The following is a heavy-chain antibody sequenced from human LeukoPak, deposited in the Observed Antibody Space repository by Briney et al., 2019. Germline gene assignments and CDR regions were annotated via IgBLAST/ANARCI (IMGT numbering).Heavy chain of an antibody. D-gene: IGHD6-13*01. Sequence: GGSLRLSCAASGFTFSSYAMHWVRQAPGKGLEWVAVISYDGSNKYYADSVKGRFTISRDNSKNTLYLQMNSLRAEDTAVYYCARDRKVAAAGTFGFDPWGQGTLVTVSS. J-gene: IGHJ5*02. V-gene: IGHV3-30*01. CDR2: ISYDGSNK. CDR3: ARDRKVAAAGTFGFDP. CDR1: GFTFSSYA.